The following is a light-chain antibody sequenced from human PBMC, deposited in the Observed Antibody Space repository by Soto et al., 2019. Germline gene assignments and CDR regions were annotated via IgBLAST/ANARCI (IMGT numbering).Light chain of an antibody. Sequence: DIVMTQSPDCLAVSLGERATINCKSSQSVLYSSNNKNYLAWYQQKPGQPPKLLIYWASTRESGVPDRFSGSGSGTDFTLTISSLQAEDVAVYYCQQYYSTPQKYTFGQGTKLEIK. V-gene: IGKV4-1*01. CDR1: QSVLYSSNNKNY. CDR2: WAS. CDR3: QQYYSTPQKYT. J-gene: IGKJ2*01.